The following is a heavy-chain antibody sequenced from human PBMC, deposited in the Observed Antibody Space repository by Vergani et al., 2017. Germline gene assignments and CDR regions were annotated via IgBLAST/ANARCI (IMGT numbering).Heavy chain of an antibody. CDR2: INPSGGHP. J-gene: IGHJ4*02. D-gene: IGHD3-9*01. CDR1: GYTFSTYY. Sequence: QVQVVQSGAEVKKSGASVKVSCKTSGYTFSTYYMHWVRQAPGQGLEWMGIINPSGGHPNYAQKFQGRVTMTRETSTSTVYMELSSLRSEDTAIYYCAKGDYGILTGYRYWGQGTLVTVAA. CDR3: AKGDYGILTGYRY. V-gene: IGHV1-46*03.